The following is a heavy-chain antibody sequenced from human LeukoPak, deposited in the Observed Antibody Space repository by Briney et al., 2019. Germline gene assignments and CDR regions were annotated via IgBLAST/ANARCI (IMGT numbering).Heavy chain of an antibody. V-gene: IGHV4-39*01. D-gene: IGHD5-18*01. CDR3: VAGAAMVMDWFDP. CDR2: IYYSGST. J-gene: IGHJ5*02. CDR1: GGSISSSSYY. Sequence: SETLSLTCTVSGGSISSSSYYWGWIRQPPGKGLEWIGSIYYSGSTYYNPSLKSRVTISVDTSKNQFSLKLSSVTAADTAVYYCVAGAAMVMDWFDPWGQGTLVTVSS.